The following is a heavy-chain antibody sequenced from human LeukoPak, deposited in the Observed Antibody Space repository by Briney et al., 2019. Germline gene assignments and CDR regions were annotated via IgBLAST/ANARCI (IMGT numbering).Heavy chain of an antibody. CDR3: ARPYYDSSGYRLDY. V-gene: IGHV3-74*01. CDR1: GFTFSSHW. J-gene: IGHJ4*02. Sequence: PGGSLRLSCAASGFTFSSHWMHWVRQAPGKGLVWVSRINSDGSSISYADSVKGRFTISRDNAKNTLYLQMNSLRADDTAVYYCARPYYDSSGYRLDYWGQGTLVTVSS. CDR2: INSDGSSI. D-gene: IGHD3-22*01.